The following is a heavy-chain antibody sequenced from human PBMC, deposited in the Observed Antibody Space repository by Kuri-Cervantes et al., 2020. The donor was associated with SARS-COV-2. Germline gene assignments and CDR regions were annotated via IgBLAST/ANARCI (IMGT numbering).Heavy chain of an antibody. CDR1: GFTLRSYW. V-gene: IGHV3-74*01. Sequence: GESLKISCAASGFTLRSYWMHWVRQVPGKGLVWVSGITSDGSTPTYADSVKGRFTISRDNAKNTLYLQMNSLRAEDAALYYCASASAYSGYDLAYWGQGTLVTVSS. CDR2: ITSDGSTP. CDR3: ASASAYSGYDLAY. D-gene: IGHD5-12*01. J-gene: IGHJ4*02.